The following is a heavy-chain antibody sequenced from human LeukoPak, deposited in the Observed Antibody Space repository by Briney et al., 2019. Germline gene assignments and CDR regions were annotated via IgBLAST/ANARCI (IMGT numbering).Heavy chain of an antibody. Sequence: GGSLRLSCAASGFTFSSYSMNWVRQAPGKGLEWVSSISSSSSYIYYADSVKGRFTISRDNSKNTLYLQMNSLRAEDTAVYYCAKVGCGGDCYPKYYFDYWGQGTLVTVSS. D-gene: IGHD2-21*02. CDR3: AKVGCGGDCYPKYYFDY. CDR1: GFTFSSYS. J-gene: IGHJ4*02. CDR2: ISSSSSYI. V-gene: IGHV3-21*01.